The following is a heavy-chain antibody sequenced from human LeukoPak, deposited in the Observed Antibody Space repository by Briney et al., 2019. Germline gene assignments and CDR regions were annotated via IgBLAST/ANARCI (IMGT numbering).Heavy chain of an antibody. Sequence: ASVKVSCKASGYTFTSYGISWVRQAPGQGLEWMGGIIPIFGTANYAQKFQGRVTITADESTSTAYMELSSLRSEDTAVYYCARDLSVYSYGPTFDYWGQGTLVTVSS. V-gene: IGHV1-69*13. J-gene: IGHJ4*02. CDR2: IIPIFGTA. CDR3: ARDLSVYSYGPTFDY. CDR1: GYTFTSYG. D-gene: IGHD5-18*01.